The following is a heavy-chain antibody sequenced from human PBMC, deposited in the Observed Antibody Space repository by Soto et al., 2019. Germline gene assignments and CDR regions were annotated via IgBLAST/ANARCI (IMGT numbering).Heavy chain of an antibody. CDR3: AVDRSGYYYFDY. D-gene: IGHD3-22*01. CDR2: VYYSGST. J-gene: IGHJ4*02. V-gene: IGHV4-59*01. Sequence: SETLSLTCTVSGGSINNYYWTWIRQSPGRGLEWIGYVYYSGSTNYNPSLKSRVTISVDTSKNQFSLKLSSVTAADTAVYYCAVDRSGYYYFDYWGQGTLVTVSS. CDR1: GGSINNYY.